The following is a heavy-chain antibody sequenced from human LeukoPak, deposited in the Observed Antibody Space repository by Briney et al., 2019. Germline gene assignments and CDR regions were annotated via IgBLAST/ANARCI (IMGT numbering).Heavy chain of an antibody. Sequence: SETLSLTCTVSGASISSSNYYWGWIRQPPGKGLEWIGSIYYSGTTYYNPSLKSRVTISVDTSKNQFSLKLSSVTAADTALYYCTYSGGWSYYFDYWGRGTLVSVSS. J-gene: IGHJ4*02. D-gene: IGHD6-19*01. CDR3: TYSGGWSYYFDY. CDR2: IYYSGTT. V-gene: IGHV4-39*01. CDR1: GASISSSNYY.